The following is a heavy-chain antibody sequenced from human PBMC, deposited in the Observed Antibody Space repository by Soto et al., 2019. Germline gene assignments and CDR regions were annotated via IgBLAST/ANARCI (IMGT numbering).Heavy chain of an antibody. CDR3: ARGAVGDAFDG. V-gene: IGHV1-46*01. J-gene: IGHJ3*01. CDR1: AVTFTSYF. Sequence: GASVKVSCKAPAVTFTSYFMHWVRQAPGHGLEWIGVINPNGGSTKFAQTFQGRVTITRDTSASTAYMELSSLRSEDTAVYYCARGAVGDAFDGWGQGTMVTVSS. CDR2: INPNGGST. D-gene: IGHD1-26*01.